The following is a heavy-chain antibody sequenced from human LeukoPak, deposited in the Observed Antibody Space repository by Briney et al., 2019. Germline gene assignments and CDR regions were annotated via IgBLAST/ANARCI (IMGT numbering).Heavy chain of an antibody. V-gene: IGHV3-23*01. Sequence: GGSLRLSCAASGFTFSSYAMSWVRQAPGKGLEWVSAISGSGGSTYYADSVKGRFTISRDNSKNTLYLQMNSLRAEDTAVYYCARDFDSSGYYGYWGQGTLVTVSS. CDR1: GFTFSSYA. D-gene: IGHD3-22*01. CDR3: ARDFDSSGYYGY. CDR2: ISGSGGST. J-gene: IGHJ4*02.